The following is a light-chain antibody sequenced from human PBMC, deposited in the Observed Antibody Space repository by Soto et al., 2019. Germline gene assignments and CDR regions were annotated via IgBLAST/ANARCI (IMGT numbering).Light chain of an antibody. J-gene: IGKJ1*01. CDR1: QSVSNNY. CDR2: GAS. V-gene: IGKV3-11*01. CDR3: QQRSNWPWT. Sequence: EIVLTQSPGTLSLCPGERATLSCRASQSVSNNYLAWCQQKPGQAPRLLIYGASNRATGIPARFSGSGSGTDFTLTISSLEPEDFAVYYCQQRSNWPWTFGQGTKVDIK.